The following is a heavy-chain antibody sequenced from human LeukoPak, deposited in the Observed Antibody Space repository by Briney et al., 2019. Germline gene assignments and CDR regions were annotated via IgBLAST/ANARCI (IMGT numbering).Heavy chain of an antibody. D-gene: IGHD4-17*01. V-gene: IGHV3-21*01. CDR1: GFTFRGFW. Sequence: GGSLRLSCAVSGFTFRGFWMSWSRQAPGKGLEWVSTISSSGGYIYYADSVKGRFTISRDTAKNSLYLQMNSLRVEDTAVYNCARLRDTVTSASDYWGQGTLVTVSS. CDR3: ARLRDTVTSASDY. CDR2: ISSSGGYI. J-gene: IGHJ4*02.